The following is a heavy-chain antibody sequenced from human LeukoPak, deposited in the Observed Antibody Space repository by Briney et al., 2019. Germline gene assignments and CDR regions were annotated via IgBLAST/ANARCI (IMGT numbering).Heavy chain of an antibody. CDR3: TTGNILWFGELLQDAFDI. V-gene: IGHV3-15*01. Sequence: GGSLRLSCAASGFTFSNAWMSWVRQAPGKGLEWVGRIKSKTDGGTTDYAAPVKGRFTISRDDSKNTLYLQMNSLKTEDTAVYYCTTGNILWFGELLQDAFDIWGQGTMVTVSS. J-gene: IGHJ3*02. D-gene: IGHD3-10*01. CDR2: IKSKTDGGTT. CDR1: GFTFSNAW.